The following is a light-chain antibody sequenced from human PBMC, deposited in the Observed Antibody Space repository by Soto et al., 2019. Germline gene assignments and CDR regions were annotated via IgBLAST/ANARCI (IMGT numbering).Light chain of an antibody. J-gene: IGKJ1*01. CDR2: GAX. Sequence: DSVLTQSAGTLCLSPGERATLACKASQSFSSNYLAWYRQKPGQTPRILXXGAXTRATGIPERFIGSGSGKDFTLTISRLEPEESAVYYCQQYGRSPTWTFGQGTKVDIK. CDR1: QSFSSNY. CDR3: QQYGRSPTWT. V-gene: IGKV3-20*01.